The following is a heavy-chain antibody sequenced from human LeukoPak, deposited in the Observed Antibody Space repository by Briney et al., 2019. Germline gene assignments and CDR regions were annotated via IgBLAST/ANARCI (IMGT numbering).Heavy chain of an antibody. Sequence: GGSLRLSCAASGFTFSSYEMNWVRQAPGKGLEWVSYISSSGSTIYYADSVKGRFTISRDNAKNSLYLQMNSLRAEDTAVYYCARVSLRYFDWLLGTGMDVWGKGTTVTVSS. J-gene: IGHJ6*04. CDR2: ISSSGSTI. D-gene: IGHD3-9*01. CDR1: GFTFSSYE. V-gene: IGHV3-48*03. CDR3: ARVSLRYFDWLLGTGMDV.